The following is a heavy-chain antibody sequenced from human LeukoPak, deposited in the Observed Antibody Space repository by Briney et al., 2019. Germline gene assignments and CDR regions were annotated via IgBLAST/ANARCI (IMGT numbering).Heavy chain of an antibody. CDR3: AGTNLYYYYMDV. CDR2: ISSSGSTI. J-gene: IGHJ6*03. CDR1: GFTFSDYY. V-gene: IGHV3-11*04. Sequence: GGSLRLSCAASGFTFSDYYMSWIRQAPGKGLEWVSYISSSGSTIYYADSVKGRFTISRDNAKNSLYLQMNSLRAEDTAVYYCAGTNLYYYYMDVWGKGTTVTVSS.